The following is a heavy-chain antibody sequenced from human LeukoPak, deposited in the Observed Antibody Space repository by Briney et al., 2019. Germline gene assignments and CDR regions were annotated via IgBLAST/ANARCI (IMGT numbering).Heavy chain of an antibody. CDR3: AREGGRTAAAEYYFDY. V-gene: IGHV1-69*01. Sequence: SVTVSCKASGGTFSSYAISWVRQAPGQGLEWMGGIIPIFGTANYAQKFQGRVTITADESTSTAYMELSSLRFEDTAVYYCAREGGRTAAAEYYFDYWGQGTLVTVSS. J-gene: IGHJ4*02. CDR1: GGTFSSYA. CDR2: IIPIFGTA. D-gene: IGHD6-13*01.